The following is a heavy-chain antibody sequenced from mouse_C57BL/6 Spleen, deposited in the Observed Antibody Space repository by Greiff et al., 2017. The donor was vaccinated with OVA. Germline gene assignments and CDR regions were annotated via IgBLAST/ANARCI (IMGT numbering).Heavy chain of an antibody. CDR1: GFSFNTYA. V-gene: IGHV10-1*01. D-gene: IGHD2-5*01. CDR3: VSSYYSNYGFAY. CDR2: IRSKSNNYAT. J-gene: IGHJ3*01. Sequence: EVQVVESGGGLVQPKGSLKLSCAASGFSFNTYAMNWVRQAPGTGLEWVARIRSKSNNYATYYADSVKDRFTISRDDSESMLYLQMNNLKTEDTAMYYCVSSYYSNYGFAYWGQGTLVTVSA.